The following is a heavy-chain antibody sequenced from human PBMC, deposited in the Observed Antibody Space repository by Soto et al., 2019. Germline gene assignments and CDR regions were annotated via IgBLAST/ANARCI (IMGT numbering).Heavy chain of an antibody. D-gene: IGHD3-10*01. Sequence: EVQLLESGGGLVQPGGSLRLSCAASGFTFSSYSMNWVRQAPGKGLEWVASVGGGGDNTFYADSVKGRFTISRDDSPNTLCLQMNSLRAEDTAVYFCAKRDAVSGRSPPLINYWGQGTLVTVSS. CDR3: AKRDAVSGRSPPLINY. CDR1: GFTFSSYS. J-gene: IGHJ4*02. V-gene: IGHV3-23*01. CDR2: VGGGGDNT.